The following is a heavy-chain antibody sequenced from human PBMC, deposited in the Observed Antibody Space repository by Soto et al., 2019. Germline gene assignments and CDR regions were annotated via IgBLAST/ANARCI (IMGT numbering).Heavy chain of an antibody. CDR1: GGSISSGGYY. V-gene: IGHV4-31*03. Sequence: QVQLQESGPGLVKPSQTLSLTCTVSGGSISSGGYYWSWIRQHPGKGLEWIGYIYYSGSTYYNPSLKRRVTISVDTSKNQFSLTLSSVTAADTAVYYCARASKWLLVPGENAFDIWGQGTMVTVSS. J-gene: IGHJ3*02. D-gene: IGHD3-22*01. CDR3: ARASKWLLVPGENAFDI. CDR2: IYYSGST.